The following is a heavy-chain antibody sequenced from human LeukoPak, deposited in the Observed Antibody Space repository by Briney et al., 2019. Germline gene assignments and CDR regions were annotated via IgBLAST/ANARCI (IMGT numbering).Heavy chain of an antibody. J-gene: IGHJ4*02. CDR1: GFTFSSYE. V-gene: IGHV3-21*01. D-gene: IGHD6-25*01. CDR3: ASDFSGVYGY. CDR2: ISSSSSYK. Sequence: GGSLRLSCAASGFTFSSYEMNWVRQAPGKGLEWVSSISSSSSYKYYADSVKGRFTISRDNAKNSLYLQMNSLRAEDTAVYYCASDFSGVYGYWGQGTLVTVSS.